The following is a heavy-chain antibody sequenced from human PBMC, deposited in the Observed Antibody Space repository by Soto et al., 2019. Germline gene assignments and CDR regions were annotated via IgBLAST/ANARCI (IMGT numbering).Heavy chain of an antibody. CDR2: INAGNGNT. Sequence: QVQLVQSGAEVKKPGASVKVSCKASGYTFTSYAMHWVRQAPGQRLEWMGWINAGNGNTKYSQKFQGRVTITRDTXXSXAXXELSSLRSEDTAVYYCARRRYCSSTSCEYYYGMDVWGQGTTVTVSS. CDR1: GYTFTSYA. CDR3: ARRRYCSSTSCEYYYGMDV. D-gene: IGHD2-2*01. J-gene: IGHJ6*02. V-gene: IGHV1-3*01.